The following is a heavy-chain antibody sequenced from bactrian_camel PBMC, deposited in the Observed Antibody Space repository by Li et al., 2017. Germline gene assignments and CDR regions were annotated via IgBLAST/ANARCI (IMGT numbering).Heavy chain of an antibody. CDR1: GFTFNNHPNAA. D-gene: IGHD2*01. Sequence: VQLVESGGGSVQAGGSLRLSCAASGFTFNNHPNAAVSWVRQAPGKGLEWVSTVNSAGVTFYADSVKGRFTVNADNAENTIHLRLNRLKTDDTAKYYCAKDAYCSGKYCYGYDSWGRGTQVTVS. CDR3: AKDAYCSGKYCYGYDS. J-gene: IGHJ6*01. CDR2: VNSAGVT. V-gene: IGHV3S40*01.